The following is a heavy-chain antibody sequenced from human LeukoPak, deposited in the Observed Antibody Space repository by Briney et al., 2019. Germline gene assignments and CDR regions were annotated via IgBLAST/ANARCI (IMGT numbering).Heavy chain of an antibody. CDR3: ARRYCSSTSCGYFDY. Sequence: GEALKISCKGSGYSFTSYWIGWVRQMPGKGLEWMGIIYPGDSDTRYSPSFQGQVIISADKSISTACLQWSSLKASDTAMYYCARRYCSSTSCGYFDYWGQGTLVTVSS. D-gene: IGHD2-2*01. CDR2: IYPGDSDT. J-gene: IGHJ4*02. CDR1: GYSFTSYW. V-gene: IGHV5-51*01.